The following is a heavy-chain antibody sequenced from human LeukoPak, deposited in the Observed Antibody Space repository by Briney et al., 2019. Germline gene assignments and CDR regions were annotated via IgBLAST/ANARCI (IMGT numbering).Heavy chain of an antibody. V-gene: IGHV3-7*03. J-gene: IGHJ3*02. CDR3: VKDHLRRGQQLVLYGAFDI. CDR1: GFTFSSYW. CDR2: IKQDGSEK. Sequence: GGSLRLSCAASGFTFSSYWMSWVRQAPGKGLEWVANIKQDGSEKYYVDSVKGRFTISRDNAKNSLYLKMNSLRAEDTALYYCVKDHLRRGQQLVLYGAFDIWGQGTMVTVSS. D-gene: IGHD6-13*01.